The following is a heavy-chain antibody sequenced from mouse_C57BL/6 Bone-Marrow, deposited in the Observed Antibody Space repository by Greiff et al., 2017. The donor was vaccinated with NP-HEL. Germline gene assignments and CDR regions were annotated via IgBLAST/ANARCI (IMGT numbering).Heavy chain of an antibody. CDR2: INPSSGYT. Sequence: QVQLQQSGAELARPGASVKMSCKASGYTFTSYTMHWVNQRPGQGLEWIGYINPSSGYTKYNQKFKDKATLTADKSSSTAYMQLSSLTSDDSAGYCCARSPNCDGLAYWGQGTLVTVAA. CDR3: ARSPNCDGLAY. V-gene: IGHV1-4*01. CDR1: GYTFTSYT. D-gene: IGHD4-1*02. J-gene: IGHJ3*01.